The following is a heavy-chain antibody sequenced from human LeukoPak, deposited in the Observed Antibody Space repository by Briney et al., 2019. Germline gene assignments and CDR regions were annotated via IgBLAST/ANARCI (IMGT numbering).Heavy chain of an antibody. CDR1: GGSISSGSYY. D-gene: IGHD6-13*01. CDR3: ARGGIAAAVTDY. CDR2: IYTSGST. J-gene: IGHJ4*02. V-gene: IGHV4-61*02. Sequence: PSETLSLTCTVSGGSISSGSYYWCWIRQPAGKGLEWIGRIYTSGSTNYNPSLKSRVTISVDTSKNQFSLKLSSVTAADTAVYYCARGGIAAAVTDYWGQGTLVTVSS.